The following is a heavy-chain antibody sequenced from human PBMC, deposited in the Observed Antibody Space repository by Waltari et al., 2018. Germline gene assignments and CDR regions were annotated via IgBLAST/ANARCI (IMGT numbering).Heavy chain of an antibody. CDR2: IYFTVST. D-gene: IGHD6-13*01. CDR1: GTSVTTTNYF. CDR3: ARGIWQQLAHFDS. J-gene: IGHJ4*02. Sequence: QLHLQLSGPGLVKPSETLSLTCAVSGTSVTTTNYFWGGIRQPPGKGLEWIGRIYFTVSTGYNPSLKSRVTISIDTSTNQFSLNLRSVTAADTAVYYCARGIWQQLAHFDSWGQGTLVTVSS. V-gene: IGHV4-39*01.